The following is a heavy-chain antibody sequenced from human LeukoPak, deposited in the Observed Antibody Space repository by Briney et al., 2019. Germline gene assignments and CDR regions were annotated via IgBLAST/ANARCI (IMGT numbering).Heavy chain of an antibody. Sequence: SVKVSCKASGGTFSSYAISWVRQAPGQGLEWMGGIIPIFGTANYAQKFQGRVTITTDESTSTAYMELSSLRSEDTAVYYCAGSAVYSSGWAQRFDYWGQGALVTVSS. CDR2: IIPIFGTA. CDR1: GGTFSSYA. CDR3: AGSAVYSSGWAQRFDY. J-gene: IGHJ4*02. V-gene: IGHV1-69*05. D-gene: IGHD6-19*01.